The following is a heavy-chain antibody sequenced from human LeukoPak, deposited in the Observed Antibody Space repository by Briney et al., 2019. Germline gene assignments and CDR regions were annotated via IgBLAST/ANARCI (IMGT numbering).Heavy chain of an antibody. CDR2: ISYDGSNK. Sequence: PGRSLRLSCAASGFTFSSYAMHWVRQAPGKGLEWVAVISYDGSNKYYADSVKGRFTISRDNSKNTLYLQMNSLRAEDTAVYYCAKDHDSYFDYWGQGTLVTVSS. CDR1: GFTFSSYA. V-gene: IGHV3-30-3*01. J-gene: IGHJ4*02. D-gene: IGHD3-16*01. CDR3: AKDHDSYFDY.